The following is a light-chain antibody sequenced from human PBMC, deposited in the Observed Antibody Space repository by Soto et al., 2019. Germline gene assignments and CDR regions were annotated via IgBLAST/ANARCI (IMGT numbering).Light chain of an antibody. CDR1: QSISSW. CDR3: QQYNSYSWT. J-gene: IGKJ1*01. CDR2: KAS. Sequence: DMQMTQSPSTLSASVGDRVTITCRASQSISSWLAWYQQKPGKAPKLLIYKASSLESGVPSRFSGSGSGTEFTLTISNLQPDDFATYHCQQYNSYSWTFGQGTKVEIK. V-gene: IGKV1-5*03.